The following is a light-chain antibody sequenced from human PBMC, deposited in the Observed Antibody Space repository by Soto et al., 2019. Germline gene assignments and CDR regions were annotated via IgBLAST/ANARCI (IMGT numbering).Light chain of an antibody. CDR3: SSYAGSNNHVV. V-gene: IGLV2-8*02. CDR2: EVS. CDR1: SSDVGGYNY. Sequence: QSALTQPPSASRTPGQSVTISCTRTSSDVGGYNYVSWYQQHPGKAPKLMIYEVSKRPSGVPDRFSGSKSGNTASLTVSGLQAEDEADYYCSSYAGSNNHVVFGGGTKLTVL. J-gene: IGLJ2*01.